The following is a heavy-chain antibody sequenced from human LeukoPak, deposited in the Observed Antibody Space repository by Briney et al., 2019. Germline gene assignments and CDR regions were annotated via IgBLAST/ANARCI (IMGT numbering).Heavy chain of an antibody. CDR1: GGSFSGYY. Sequence: SETLSLTCAVYGGSFSGYYWSWIRQPPGKGLEWNGEINHSGSTNYNPSLKSRVTISVDTSKNQFSVKLSSVAAADTAVYYCAREMGRRYCSSTSCRGYYYYGMDVWGQGTTVTVSS. CDR2: INHSGST. D-gene: IGHD2-2*01. J-gene: IGHJ6*02. CDR3: AREMGRRYCSSTSCRGYYYYGMDV. V-gene: IGHV4-34*01.